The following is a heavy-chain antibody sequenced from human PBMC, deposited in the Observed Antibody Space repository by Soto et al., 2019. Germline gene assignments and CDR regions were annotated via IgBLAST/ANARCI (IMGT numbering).Heavy chain of an antibody. Sequence: PSETLSLTCAVYGGSFSGYYWSWIRQPPGKGLEWIGEINHSGSTNYNPSLKSRVTISVGTSKNQFSLKLSSVTAADTAVYYCARRWSYRYGRLWFQHWGQGTLVTVSA. CDR2: INHSGST. D-gene: IGHD3-16*02. J-gene: IGHJ1*01. CDR1: GGSFSGYY. CDR3: ARRWSYRYGRLWFQH. V-gene: IGHV4-34*01.